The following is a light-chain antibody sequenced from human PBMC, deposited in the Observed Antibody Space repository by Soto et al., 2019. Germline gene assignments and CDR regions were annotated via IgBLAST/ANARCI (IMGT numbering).Light chain of an antibody. CDR1: QSISSW. Sequence: DIQMTQSPSTLSASVGDRVTITCRASQSISSWLAWYQQKPGKAPKLLIYDASSLESGVPSRFSGSGSGTEFTPTISRLTHDDFATYYCQQYYSSPTFGQGTKVEIK. CDR3: QQYYSSPT. V-gene: IGKV1-5*01. CDR2: DAS. J-gene: IGKJ1*01.